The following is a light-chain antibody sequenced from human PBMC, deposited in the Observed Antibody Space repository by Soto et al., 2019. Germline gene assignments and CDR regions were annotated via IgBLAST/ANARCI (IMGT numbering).Light chain of an antibody. Sequence: TQAPATLSVSPGAGATLSCRASQSIKNLLAWYQQRPGQSPSLLLYYASTRATGVPARFSGSWSGTEFTLAISSLQSEDVAVYYCQQYHNWPITFGQGTRLE. V-gene: IGKV3-15*01. CDR2: YAS. J-gene: IGKJ5*01. CDR1: QSIKNL. CDR3: QQYHNWPIT.